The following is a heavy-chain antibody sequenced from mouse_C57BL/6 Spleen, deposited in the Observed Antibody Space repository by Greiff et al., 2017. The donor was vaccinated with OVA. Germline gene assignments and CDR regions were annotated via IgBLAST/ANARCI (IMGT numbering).Heavy chain of an antibody. D-gene: IGHD1-1*01. CDR3: TRDYYGHFDY. V-gene: IGHV1-15*01. J-gene: IGHJ2*01. CDR1: GYTFTDYE. Sequence: QVQLKESGAELVRPGASVTLSCKASGYTFTDYEMHWVKQTPVHGLEWIGAIDPETGGTAYNQKFKGKAILTADKSSSTAYMELRSLTSEDSAVYYCTRDYYGHFDYWGQGTTLTVSS. CDR2: IDPETGGT.